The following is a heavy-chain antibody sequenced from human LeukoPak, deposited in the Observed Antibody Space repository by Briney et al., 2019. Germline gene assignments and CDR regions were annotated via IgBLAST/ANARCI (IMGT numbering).Heavy chain of an antibody. V-gene: IGHV4-34*01. J-gene: IGHJ4*02. CDR1: GGSFSGYY. CDR3: ARSVAARAVDY. Sequence: SETLSLTCAVYGGSFSGYYWSWIRQPPGKGLEWIGEINHSGSTNYNPSLKSRVTISVDTSKNQFSLKLSSVTAADTAVYYCARSVAARAVDYWGREPWSPSPQ. D-gene: IGHD6-6*01. CDR2: INHSGST.